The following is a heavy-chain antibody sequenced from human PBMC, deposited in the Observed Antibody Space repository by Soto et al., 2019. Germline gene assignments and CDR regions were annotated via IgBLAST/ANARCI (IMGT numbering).Heavy chain of an antibody. CDR1: GFTFSSYA. CDR2: ISYDGSNK. D-gene: IGHD6-19*01. CDR3: ARARIAVAGTYYYGMDV. Sequence: QVQLVESGGGVVQPGRSLRLSCAASGFTFSSYAMHWVRQAPGKGLEWVAVISYDGSNKYYADSVKGRFTISRDNSKNTLYLQMNSLRAEDTAVYYCARARIAVAGTYYYGMDVW. J-gene: IGHJ6*01. V-gene: IGHV3-30-3*01.